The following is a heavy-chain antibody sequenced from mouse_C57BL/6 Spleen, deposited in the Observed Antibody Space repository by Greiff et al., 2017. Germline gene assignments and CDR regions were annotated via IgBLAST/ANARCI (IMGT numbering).Heavy chain of an antibody. V-gene: IGHV1-4*01. CDR1: GYTFTSYT. J-gene: IGHJ1*03. CDR3: ARGSYYSNSVDWYFDV. Sequence: QVQLKESGAELARPGASVKMSCKASGYTFTSYTMHWVKQRPGQGLEWIGYINPSSGYTKYNQKFKDKATLTADKSSSTAYMQLSSLTSEDSAVYYCARGSYYSNSVDWYFDVWGTGTTVTVSS. CDR2: INPSSGYT. D-gene: IGHD2-5*01.